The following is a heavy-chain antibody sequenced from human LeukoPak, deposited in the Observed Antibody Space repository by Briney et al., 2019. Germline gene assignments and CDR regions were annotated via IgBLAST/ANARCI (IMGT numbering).Heavy chain of an antibody. CDR3: ARMAYSYGYYYYYGMDV. CDR1: GGTFSSYA. D-gene: IGHD5-18*01. Sequence: SVKVSCKASGGTFSSYAISWVRQAPGQGLEWMGGIIPIFGTANYAQKFQGRVTITADESTSTAYMELSSLRSEDTAVYYCARMAYSYGYYYYYGMDVWGQGTTVTVSS. J-gene: IGHJ6*02. CDR2: IIPIFGTA. V-gene: IGHV1-69*13.